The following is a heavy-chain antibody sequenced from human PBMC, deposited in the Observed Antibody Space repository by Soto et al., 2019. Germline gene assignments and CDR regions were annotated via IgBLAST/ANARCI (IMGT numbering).Heavy chain of an antibody. Sequence: QVQVVQSGAEVKKPGSSVKISCKASGRIFSSFPTSWVRQVPGQGLEWMGGVISASGSVTYAPKFQGRVTITAVSSAGIGYMVLTSLTSEDTAIYYCARVGSRDAYNYVLAHWGPGTRVTVSS. CDR3: ARVGSRDAYNYVLAH. J-gene: IGHJ1*01. D-gene: IGHD5-18*01. CDR2: VISASGSV. CDR1: GRIFSSFP. V-gene: IGHV1-69*06.